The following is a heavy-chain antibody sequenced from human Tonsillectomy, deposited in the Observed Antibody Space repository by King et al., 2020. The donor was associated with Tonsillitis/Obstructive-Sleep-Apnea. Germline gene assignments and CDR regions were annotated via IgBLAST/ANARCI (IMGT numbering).Heavy chain of an antibody. Sequence: DVQLVESGGGLVQPGGSLRLSCAASGFTFSSYAMSWVRQAPGKGLEWVSAISGSGGSTYYADSVKGRFTISRDNSKNTLYLQMNSLRAEDTAVYYCAKDWGDIAARPRHVDYWGQGTLVTVSS. CDR2: ISGSGGST. V-gene: IGHV3-23*04. D-gene: IGHD6-6*01. CDR1: GFTFSSYA. CDR3: AKDWGDIAARPRHVDY. J-gene: IGHJ4*02.